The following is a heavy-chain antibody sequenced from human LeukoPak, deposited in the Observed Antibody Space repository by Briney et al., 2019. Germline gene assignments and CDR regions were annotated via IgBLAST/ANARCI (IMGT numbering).Heavy chain of an antibody. CDR2: INHSGST. D-gene: IGHD6-25*01. CDR3: ARRLDAFDI. J-gene: IGHJ3*02. V-gene: IGHV4-34*01. Sequence: SETLSLTRAVYGGSFSGYYWSWLRQPPGKGLEWIGEINHSGSTNYNPSLKSRVTISVDTSKNQLSLKLSSVTAADTAVYYCARRLDAFDIWGQGTMVTVSS. CDR1: GGSFSGYY.